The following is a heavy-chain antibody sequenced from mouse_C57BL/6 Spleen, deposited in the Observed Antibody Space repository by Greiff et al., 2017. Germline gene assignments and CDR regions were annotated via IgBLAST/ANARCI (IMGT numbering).Heavy chain of an antibody. D-gene: IGHD2-4*01. CDR3: ARSELIGAWFAY. CDR2: INPNNGGT. CDR1: GYTFTDYN. J-gene: IGHJ3*01. V-gene: IGHV1-22*01. Sequence: EVQLQQSGPELVKPGASVKMSCKASGYTFTDYNMHWVKQSHGKSLEWIGYINPNNGGTSYNQKFKGKATLTVNKSSSTAYMELRSLTSEDSAVYYCARSELIGAWFAYWGQGTLVTVSA.